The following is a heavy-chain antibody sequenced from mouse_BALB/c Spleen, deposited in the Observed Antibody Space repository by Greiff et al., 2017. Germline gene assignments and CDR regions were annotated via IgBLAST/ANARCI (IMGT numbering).Heavy chain of an antibody. Sequence: VQLKESGPSLVKPSQTLSLTCSVTGDSITSGYWNWIRKFPGNKLEYMGYISYSGSTYYNPSLKSRISITRDTSKNQYYLQLNSVTTEDTATYYCARIYYYGSSFPWYFDVWGAGTTVTVSS. V-gene: IGHV3-8*02. CDR2: ISYSGST. D-gene: IGHD1-1*01. CDR3: ARIYYYGSSFPWYFDV. CDR1: GDSITSGY. J-gene: IGHJ1*01.